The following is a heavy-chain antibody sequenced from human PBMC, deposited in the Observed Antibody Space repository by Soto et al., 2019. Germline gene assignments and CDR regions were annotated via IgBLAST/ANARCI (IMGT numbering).Heavy chain of an antibody. J-gene: IGHJ4*02. CDR2: INPNSGGT. CDR3: ARSFVKAATFDY. Sequence: ASVKVSCKASGYSFTSNGISWVRQAPGQGLEWMGWINPNSGGTNYAQKFQGWVTMTRDTSISTAYMELSRLRSDDTAVSYCARSFVKAATFDYWGQGTLVTVSS. D-gene: IGHD2-15*01. V-gene: IGHV1-2*04. CDR1: GYSFTSNG.